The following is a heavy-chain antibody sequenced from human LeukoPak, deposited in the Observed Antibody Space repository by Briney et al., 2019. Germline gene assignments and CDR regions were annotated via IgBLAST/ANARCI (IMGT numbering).Heavy chain of an antibody. Sequence: SGGSLRLSCAASGFIFSSYAMHWVRQAPGKGLEWVAVIWYDGSNKYYADSVKGRFTISRDNSKNTLYVQMNSLRVEDTAVYYCARDREMYYYYGMDVWGQGTTVTVSS. CDR3: ARDREMYYYYGMDV. D-gene: IGHD5-24*01. CDR2: IWYDGSNK. V-gene: IGHV3-33*01. CDR1: GFIFSSYA. J-gene: IGHJ6*02.